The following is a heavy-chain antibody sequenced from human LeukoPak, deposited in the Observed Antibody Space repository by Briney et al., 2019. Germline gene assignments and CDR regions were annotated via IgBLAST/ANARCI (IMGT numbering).Heavy chain of an antibody. D-gene: IGHD2-15*01. CDR1: GFTFSSYN. CDR2: ISSSSNYI. Sequence: GGSLRPSCAASGFTFSSYNMNWVRQAPGKGLEWVSSISSSSNYIYYADSVKGRFTISRDNAKNSLYLHMNSLRVEDTAVYYCARDCSGGSCFGDYWGQGTLVTVSS. CDR3: ARDCSGGSCFGDY. V-gene: IGHV3-21*01. J-gene: IGHJ4*02.